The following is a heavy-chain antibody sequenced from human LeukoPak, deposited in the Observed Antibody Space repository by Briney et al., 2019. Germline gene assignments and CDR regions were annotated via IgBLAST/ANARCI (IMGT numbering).Heavy chain of an antibody. Sequence: SETLSLTCTVSGGSISSYYWSWIRQPPGKGLEWIGYIYYSGSTNYNPSLESRVTISVDTSKNQFSLKLSSVTAADTAVYYCARGIVHFDYWGQGTLVTVSS. J-gene: IGHJ4*02. CDR1: GGSISSYY. D-gene: IGHD2/OR15-2a*01. CDR2: IYYSGST. CDR3: ARGIVHFDY. V-gene: IGHV4-59*01.